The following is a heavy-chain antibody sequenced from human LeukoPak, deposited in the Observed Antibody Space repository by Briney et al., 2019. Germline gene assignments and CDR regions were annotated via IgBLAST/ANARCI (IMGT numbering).Heavy chain of an antibody. D-gene: IGHD3-10*01. CDR2: ISSSGSTI. V-gene: IGHV3-48*03. CDR1: GFTFSSYE. J-gene: IGHJ6*03. Sequence: GGSLRLSCAASGFTFSSYEMNWVRQAPGKGLEWVSYISSSGSTIYYADSVKGRFTISRDNAKNSLYLQMNSLRAEDTAVYYCARYRVWFGELLDYMDVWGKGTTVTISS. CDR3: ARYRVWFGELLDYMDV.